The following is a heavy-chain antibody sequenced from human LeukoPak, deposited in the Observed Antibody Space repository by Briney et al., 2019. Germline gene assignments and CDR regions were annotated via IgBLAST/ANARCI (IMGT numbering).Heavy chain of an antibody. CDR2: IWYDGSNK. V-gene: IGHV3-33*06. J-gene: IGHJ6*03. D-gene: IGHD3-10*01. Sequence: GRSLRLSCAASGFTFSSYGMHWVRQAPGKGLEWVAVIWYDGSNKYYADSVKGRYTISRDNSKNTLYLQMNSLRAEDTAVYYCAKGWRFRAGMSDYYYYMDVWGKGTTVTVSS. CDR1: GFTFSSYG. CDR3: AKGWRFRAGMSDYYYYMDV.